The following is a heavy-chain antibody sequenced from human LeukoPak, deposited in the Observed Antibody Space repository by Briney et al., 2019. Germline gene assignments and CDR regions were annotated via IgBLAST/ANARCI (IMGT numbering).Heavy chain of an antibody. Sequence: SETLSLTCTVSGGPISSYYWSWIRQPPGKGLEWIGYIYYSGSTNYNPSLKSRVTISVDTSKNQFSLKLSSVTAADTAVYYCARGYYDSSGYYLCGDYWGQGTLVTVSS. D-gene: IGHD3-22*01. CDR3: ARGYYDSSGYYLCGDY. CDR2: IYYSGST. J-gene: IGHJ4*02. V-gene: IGHV4-59*01. CDR1: GGPISSYY.